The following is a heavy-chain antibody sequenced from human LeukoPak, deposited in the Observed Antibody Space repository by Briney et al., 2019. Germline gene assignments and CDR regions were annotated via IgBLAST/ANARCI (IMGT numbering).Heavy chain of an antibody. V-gene: IGHV3-30*02. CDR3: AKSVMITFGGVIGAFDI. J-gene: IGHJ3*02. Sequence: PGGSLRLSCAASGFTFSSYGMYWVRQAPGKGLEWVSYISFSGSNVHYADSVKGRFTISRDNSKNTLYLQMNSLRAEDTAVYYCAKSVMITFGGVIGAFDIWGQGTMVTVSS. CDR2: ISFSGSNV. CDR1: GFTFSSYG. D-gene: IGHD3-16*02.